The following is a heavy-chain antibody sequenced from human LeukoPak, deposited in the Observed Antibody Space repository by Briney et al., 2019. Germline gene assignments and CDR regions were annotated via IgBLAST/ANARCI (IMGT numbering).Heavy chain of an antibody. CDR2: IHPNSGGT. Sequence: ASVKVSCTASGYTFTGYYMHWVRQAPGQGPEWMGWIHPNSGGTKYAQRFQGRVTVTRDTSISTVYMELSRLRSDDTAVYYCARWEKYYYDSSGYYYWGQGTLVTVSS. CDR1: GYTFTGYY. D-gene: IGHD3-22*01. V-gene: IGHV1-2*02. CDR3: ARWEKYYYDSSGYYY. J-gene: IGHJ4*02.